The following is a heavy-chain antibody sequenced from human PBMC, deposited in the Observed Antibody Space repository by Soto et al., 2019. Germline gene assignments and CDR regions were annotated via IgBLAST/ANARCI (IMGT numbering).Heavy chain of an antibody. Sequence: EVQLLESGGGLVQPGGSLRLSCAASGFTFSSYAMSWVRQAPGKGLEWVSAISGSGGSTYYADSVKGRFTISRDNSKNMLYLQMNSLRDEETAVYYCAKDGGDLYCSSTGCYDLGYYYYYMDVWGKGTTVTVSS. CDR3: AKDGGDLYCSSTGCYDLGYYYYYMDV. J-gene: IGHJ6*03. CDR2: ISGSGGST. V-gene: IGHV3-23*01. D-gene: IGHD2-2*01. CDR1: GFTFSSYA.